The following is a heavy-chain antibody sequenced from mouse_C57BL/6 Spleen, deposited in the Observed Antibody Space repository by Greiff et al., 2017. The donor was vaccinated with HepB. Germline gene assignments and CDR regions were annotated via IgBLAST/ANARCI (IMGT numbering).Heavy chain of an antibody. D-gene: IGHD2-2*01. J-gene: IGHJ3*01. Sequence: EVQRVESGGGLVKPGGSLKLSCAASGFTFSSYALSWVRQTPEKRLEWVATISDGGSYTYYPDNVKGRFTISRDNAKNNLYLQMSHLKSEDTAMYYCARSTMVKAGFAYWGQGTLVTVSA. CDR2: ISDGGSYT. CDR3: ARSTMVKAGFAY. CDR1: GFTFSSYA. V-gene: IGHV5-4*01.